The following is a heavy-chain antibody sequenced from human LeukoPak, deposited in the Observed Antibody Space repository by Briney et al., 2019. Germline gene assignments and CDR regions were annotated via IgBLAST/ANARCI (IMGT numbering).Heavy chain of an antibody. V-gene: IGHV3-9*01. Sequence: GGSLRLSCAASGFTFDDYAMHWVRQAPGKGLEWVSGISWNSGSIGYADSVKGRFTISRDNAKNSLYLQMNSLRAEDTALYYCAKDRSEQQLVPEDAFDIWGQGTMVTVSS. J-gene: IGHJ3*02. D-gene: IGHD6-13*01. CDR1: GFTFDDYA. CDR2: ISWNSGSI. CDR3: AKDRSEQQLVPEDAFDI.